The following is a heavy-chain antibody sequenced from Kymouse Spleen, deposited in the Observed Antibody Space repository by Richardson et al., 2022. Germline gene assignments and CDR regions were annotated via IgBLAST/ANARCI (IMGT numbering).Heavy chain of an antibody. CDR2: ISWNSGSI. CDR1: GFTFDDYA. CDR3: AKDIGSGWPHYYYYGMDV. D-gene: IGHD6-19*01. V-gene: IGHV3-9*01. Sequence: EVQLVESGGGLVQPGRSLRLSCAASGFTFDDYAMHWVRQAPGKGLEWVSGISWNSGSIGYADSVKGRFTISRDNAKNSLYLQMNSLRAEDTALYYCAKDIGSGWPHYYYYGMDVWGQGTTVTVSS. J-gene: IGHJ6*02.